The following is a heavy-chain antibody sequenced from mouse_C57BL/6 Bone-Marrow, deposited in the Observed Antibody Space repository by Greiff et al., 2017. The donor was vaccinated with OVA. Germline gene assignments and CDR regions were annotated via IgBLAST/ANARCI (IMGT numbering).Heavy chain of an antibody. J-gene: IGHJ4*01. CDR3: TRPLYYYGSSGYAMDY. CDR1: GYTFTSYW. Sequence: EVQLQQSGTVLARPGASVKMSCKTSGYTFTSYWMHWVKQRPGQGLEWIGAIYPGNSDTSYNQKFKGKAKLTAVTSASTAYMELSSLTNEDAAVYYGTRPLYYYGSSGYAMDYWGQGTSVTVSS. CDR2: IYPGNSDT. D-gene: IGHD1-1*01. V-gene: IGHV1-5*01.